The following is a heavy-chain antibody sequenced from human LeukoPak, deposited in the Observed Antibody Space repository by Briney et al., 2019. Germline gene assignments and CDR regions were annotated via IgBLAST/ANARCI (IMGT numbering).Heavy chain of an antibody. CDR2: IRGGGAGA. Sequence: GGSLRLSCAASGFTLSNFAMSWVRQVPEKGLEWVSTIRGGGAGAHYADSVKGRFTISRDNSKNTLYVEMNSLRAEDTAVYFCAKASYSYGNDAFDIWGQGTKVTVSS. V-gene: IGHV3-23*01. D-gene: IGHD5-18*01. CDR3: AKASYSYGNDAFDI. J-gene: IGHJ3*02. CDR1: GFTLSNFA.